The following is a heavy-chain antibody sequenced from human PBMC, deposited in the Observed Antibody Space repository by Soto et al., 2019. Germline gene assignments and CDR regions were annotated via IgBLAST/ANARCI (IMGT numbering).Heavy chain of an antibody. Sequence: QVQLQESGPGLVKPSQTLSLTCTVSGGSISTGGYYWSWIRQHPGKGLEWVGYIYYSGSTYYNPSLISRFAISLDTSKNQFSLTLSSLTAADTAAYYGAMSTGGAYWYFDLWGRGTLVTVSS. CDR2: IYYSGST. D-gene: IGHD2-2*01. J-gene: IGHJ2*01. CDR1: GGSISTGGYY. V-gene: IGHV4-31*03. CDR3: AMSTGGAYWYFDL.